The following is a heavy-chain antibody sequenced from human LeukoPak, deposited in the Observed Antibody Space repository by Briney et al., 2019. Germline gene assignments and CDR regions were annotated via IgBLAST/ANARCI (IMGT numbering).Heavy chain of an antibody. CDR3: ARGYGDFLYFDY. Sequence: GAPVKVSCKXSGGTFSSYTISWVRQAPGQGLEWMGRIIPILGIANYAQKFQGRVTITADKSTSTAYMELSSLRSEDTAVYYCARGYGDFLYFDYWGQGTLVTVSS. CDR1: GGTFSSYT. V-gene: IGHV1-69*02. D-gene: IGHD4-17*01. J-gene: IGHJ4*02. CDR2: IIPILGIA.